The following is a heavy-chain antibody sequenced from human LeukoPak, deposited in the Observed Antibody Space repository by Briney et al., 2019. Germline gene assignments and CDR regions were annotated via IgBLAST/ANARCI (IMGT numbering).Heavy chain of an antibody. CDR3: VRDTVGYGAAFDY. J-gene: IGHJ4*02. V-gene: IGHV3-11*04. CDR1: GFTFSDYY. CDR2: ISSSGDTM. Sequence: PGGSLRLSCAASGFTFSDYYMTWIRQAPGKGQEWISYISSSGDTMHYADSVKGRFTISRDNARNSLCLQMNSLRAEDTAVYYCVRDTVGYGAAFDYWGQGTLVTVSS. D-gene: IGHD5-18*01.